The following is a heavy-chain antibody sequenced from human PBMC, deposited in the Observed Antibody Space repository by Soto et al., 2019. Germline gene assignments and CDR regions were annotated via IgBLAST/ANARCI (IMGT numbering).Heavy chain of an antibody. V-gene: IGHV3-48*03. D-gene: IGHD6-19*01. Sequence: PGGSLRLSCAASGFTFSSYEMNWVRQAPGKGLEWVSYISSSGSTIYYADSVKGRFTISRDNAKNSLYLQMNSLRAEDTAVYYCARDRGIAVADGLGWGQGTLVTVSS. J-gene: IGHJ4*02. CDR2: ISSSGSTI. CDR1: GFTFSSYE. CDR3: ARDRGIAVADGLG.